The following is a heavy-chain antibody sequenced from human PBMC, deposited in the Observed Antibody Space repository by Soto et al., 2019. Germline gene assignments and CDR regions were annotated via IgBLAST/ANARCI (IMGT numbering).Heavy chain of an antibody. Sequence: QVQLVQSGAEVKKPGASVKVSCKASGYAFGGYAISWVRQAPAQGLEWMGWVSAYSGHTDYAQNFQGRVPMTTETSTSTAYMELGSLTSDDTAVYYCARPSGSYGDYAWSLAYWGQGTLVTVSS. CDR1: GYAFGGYA. J-gene: IGHJ4*02. V-gene: IGHV1-18*04. CDR3: ARPSGSYGDYAWSLAY. CDR2: VSAYSGHT. D-gene: IGHD4-17*01.